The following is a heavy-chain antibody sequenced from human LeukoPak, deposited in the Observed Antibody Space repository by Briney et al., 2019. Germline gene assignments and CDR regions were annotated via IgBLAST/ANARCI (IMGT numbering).Heavy chain of an antibody. J-gene: IGHJ5*02. CDR2: IYYSGST. D-gene: IGHD4-23*01. V-gene: IGHV4-59*01. Sequence: SEALSLTCTVSGGSISSYYWSWIRQPPGKGLEWIGYIYYSGSTNYNPSLKSRVTISVDTSKNQFSLKLSSVTAADTAVYYCARVRHDYGGNPLLNNWFDPWGQGTLVTVSS. CDR1: GGSISSYY. CDR3: ARVRHDYGGNPLLNNWFDP.